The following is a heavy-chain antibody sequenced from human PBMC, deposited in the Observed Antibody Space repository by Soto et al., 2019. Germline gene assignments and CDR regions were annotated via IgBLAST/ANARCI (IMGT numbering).Heavy chain of an antibody. V-gene: IGHV4-30-4*01. CDR1: GGSVSIGDYL. CDR2: IHDSGNT. J-gene: IGHJ5*02. CDR3: ARAGGGDSRDYASLFDR. Sequence: SETVSLTCTVFGGSVSIGDYLWSWIRQRPGKGLEWIGYIHDSGNTYYNPSLKSRVTISLDTSKNQFSLKVTSMTAADTAAYFCARAGGGDSRDYASLFDRSGQGNRVIVSS. D-gene: IGHD4-17*01.